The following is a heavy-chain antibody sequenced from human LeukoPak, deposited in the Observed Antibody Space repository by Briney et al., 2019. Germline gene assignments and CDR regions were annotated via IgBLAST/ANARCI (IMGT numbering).Heavy chain of an antibody. CDR2: IWYDGSNK. D-gene: IGHD2-15*01. V-gene: IGHV3-33*01. J-gene: IGHJ3*02. CDR1: GFAFSNYA. Sequence: GGPLRLSCAAPGFAFSNYAMYWVRKAPGKGREGVTIIWYDGSNKNYADSVKGRFTISRDNSKNTLYLQMNSLRAEDTAVYYCARGAYCSGGRCPGAFDIWGQGTMVTVSS. CDR3: ARGAYCSGGRCPGAFDI.